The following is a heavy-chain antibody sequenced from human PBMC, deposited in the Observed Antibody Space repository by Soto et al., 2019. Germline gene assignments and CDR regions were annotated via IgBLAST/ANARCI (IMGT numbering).Heavy chain of an antibody. J-gene: IGHJ3*02. CDR2: IYWSGDE. Sequence: SGPTLVNPTPPLTLTCSFSGFSLSTSGVGVGWIRQPPGKALEWLAHIYWSGDEHYRPSLKSRLSITQDTAKNQVVLTMTHMDPVDTATYYCARGLAALPVFAFDIWGQGTMVTVSS. D-gene: IGHD6-6*01. CDR1: GFSLSTSGVG. CDR3: ARGLAALPVFAFDI. V-gene: IGHV2-5*01.